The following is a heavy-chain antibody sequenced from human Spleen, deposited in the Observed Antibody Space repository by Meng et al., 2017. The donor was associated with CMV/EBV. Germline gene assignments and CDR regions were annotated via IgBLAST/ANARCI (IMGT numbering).Heavy chain of an antibody. V-gene: IGHV1-18*01. CDR2: ISAHNGNT. CDR1: DYTFTSYG. D-gene: IGHD3-10*01. Sequence: ASVKVSCKASDYTFTSYGISWVRQAPGQGLEWMGWISAHNGNTNYAQNLQDRVTMTTDTSTSTAYMELRSLRSDDTAVYYCARNYYGSGSYYKVRYNYGMDVWGQGTTVTVSS. CDR3: ARNYYGSGSYYKVRYNYGMDV. J-gene: IGHJ6*02.